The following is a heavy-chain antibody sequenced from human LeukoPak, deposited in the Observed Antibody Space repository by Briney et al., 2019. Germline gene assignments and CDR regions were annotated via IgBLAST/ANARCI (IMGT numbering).Heavy chain of an antibody. V-gene: IGHV4-34*01. J-gene: IGHJ4*02. CDR2: INHSGST. CDR1: GGSSSGYY. CDR3: ARIRYNLDY. D-gene: IGHD1-1*01. Sequence: SETLSLTCAVYGGSSSGYYWSWIRQPPGKGLEWIGEINHSGSTNYNPSLKSRVTISVDMAKNQFSLKLSSVTAADTAVYYCARIRYNLDYWGQGTLVSVSS.